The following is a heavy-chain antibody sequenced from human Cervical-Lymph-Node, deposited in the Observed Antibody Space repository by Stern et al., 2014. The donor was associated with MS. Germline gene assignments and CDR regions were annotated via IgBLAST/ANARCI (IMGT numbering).Heavy chain of an antibody. CDR2: IYYSGRT. CDR3: ARGHSTSSGRPDY. V-gene: IGHV4-59*01. CDR1: GDSISSYY. D-gene: IGHD6-6*01. Sequence: QVQLVESGPGLVKPSETLSLTCTVSGDSISSYYWSWIRQPPGKGLEWIGYIYYSGRTNYNPSLKSRVTMSVDTSKNQFSLKVNSVSAADTAVYYCARGHSTSSGRPDYWGQGTLVTVSS. J-gene: IGHJ4*02.